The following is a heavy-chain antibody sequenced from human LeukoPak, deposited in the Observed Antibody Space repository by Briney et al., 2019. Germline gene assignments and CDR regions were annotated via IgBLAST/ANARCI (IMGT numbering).Heavy chain of an antibody. CDR1: GLTFTDYA. J-gene: IGHJ5*01. D-gene: IGHD1-26*01. CDR3: ARDGKYSGSFDS. CDR2: ISSTSSTI. Sequence: GGSLRLSCATSGLTFTDYAMNWVRQAPGRGLEWVSYISSTSSTIYYAESVKGRFTISRDYAKNSVYLQMNSLRAEDTAVFYCARDGKYSGSFDSWGQGTLVTVSS. V-gene: IGHV3-48*01.